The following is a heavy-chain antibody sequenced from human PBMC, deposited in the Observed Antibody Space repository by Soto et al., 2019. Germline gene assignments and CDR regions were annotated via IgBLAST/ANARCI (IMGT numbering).Heavy chain of an antibody. D-gene: IGHD6-19*01. CDR1: GGTFSSYA. J-gene: IGHJ5*02. V-gene: IGHV1-69*01. CDR2: IIPIFGTA. CDR3: ERCGYRSGWSSPHLNWFEP. Sequence: QVQLVQSGAEVKKPGSSVKFSCKASGGTFSSYAISWVRHAPVQGLELMGGIIPIFGTANYAPKFQGRVTITADESTSTAYMELSSLRSEATAVYYCERCGYRSGWSSPHLNWFEPWGQGNLVKVSS.